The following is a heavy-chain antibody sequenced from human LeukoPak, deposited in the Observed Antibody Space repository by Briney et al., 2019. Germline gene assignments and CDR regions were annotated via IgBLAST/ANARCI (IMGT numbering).Heavy chain of an antibody. CDR2: INPSGGST. J-gene: IGHJ6*02. V-gene: IGHV1-46*01. CDR1: GYTFTSYY. CDR3: ARDPVGATLYYYYGMDV. Sequence: ASVKVSCKPSGYTFTSYYMHWVRQAPGQGLEWMGIINPSGGSTSYAQKFQGRVTMTRDTSTSTVYMELSSLRSEDTAVYYCARDPVGATLYYYYGMDVWGQGTTVTVSS. D-gene: IGHD1-26*01.